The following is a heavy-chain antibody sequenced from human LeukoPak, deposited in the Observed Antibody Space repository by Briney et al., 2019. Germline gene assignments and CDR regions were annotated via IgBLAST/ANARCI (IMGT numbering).Heavy chain of an antibody. J-gene: IGHJ4*02. D-gene: IGHD2-8*01. Sequence: SQTLSLTCAVSGYSISSGYYWGWIRQPPGKGLEWIGSIYHSGSTYYNPSLKSRVTISVDTSKNQFSLKLSSVTAADTAVYYCATFDSNVLDYWGQGTLVTVSS. CDR2: IYHSGST. CDR1: GYSISSGYY. CDR3: ATFDSNVLDY. V-gene: IGHV4-38-2*01.